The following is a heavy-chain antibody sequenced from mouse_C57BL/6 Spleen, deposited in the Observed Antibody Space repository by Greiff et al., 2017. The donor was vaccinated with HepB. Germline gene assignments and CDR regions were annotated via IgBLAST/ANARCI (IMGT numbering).Heavy chain of an antibody. D-gene: IGHD1-1*01. CDR3: ARGYYYGSSSRYAMDY. CDR2: IDPAHGNT. V-gene: IGHV14-3*01. J-gene: IGHJ4*01. CDR1: GFNIKNTY. Sequence: EVQLQQSVAELVRPGASVKLSCTASGFNIKNTYMHWVKQRPEQGLEWIGRIDPAHGNTKYAPKFQGKATITADTSSNTAYLQRSSLTSEDTAIYYCARGYYYGSSSRYAMDYWGQGTSVTVSS.